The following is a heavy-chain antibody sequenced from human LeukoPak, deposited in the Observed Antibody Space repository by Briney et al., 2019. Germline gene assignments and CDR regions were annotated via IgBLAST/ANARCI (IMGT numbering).Heavy chain of an antibody. CDR3: ARGYSSSSFYYYYMDV. Sequence: SVTVSCKASGGTFSSYAIRWVRPAPGQGLEWMGGIIPIFGTANYAQKFQGRVTITTDESTSTAYMELSSLRSEDTAVYYCARGYSSSSFYYYYMDVWGKGTTVTVSS. CDR1: GGTFSSYA. CDR2: IIPIFGTA. V-gene: IGHV1-69*05. J-gene: IGHJ6*03. D-gene: IGHD6-6*01.